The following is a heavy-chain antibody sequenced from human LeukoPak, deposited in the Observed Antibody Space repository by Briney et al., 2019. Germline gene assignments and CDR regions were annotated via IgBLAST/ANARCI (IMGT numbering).Heavy chain of an antibody. V-gene: IGHV3-74*01. CDR2: INSDGSST. CDR3: ARELSEQWLVSYYYGMDV. J-gene: IGHJ6*02. D-gene: IGHD6-19*01. CDR1: GFTFSSYA. Sequence: GRSLRLSCAASGFTFSSYAMHWVRQAPGKGLVWVSRINSDGSSTSYADSVKGRFTISRDNAKNTLYLQMNSLRAEDTAVYYCARELSEQWLVSYYYGMDVWGQGTTVTVSS.